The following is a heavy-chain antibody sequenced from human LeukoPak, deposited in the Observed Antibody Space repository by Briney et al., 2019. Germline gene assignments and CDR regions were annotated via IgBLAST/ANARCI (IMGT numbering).Heavy chain of an antibody. J-gene: IGHJ4*02. CDR1: GFTFSDYW. Sequence: GGSLRLSCTASGFTFSDYWMTWVRQAPGKGPEWVANIKQDGSQRYYVDSVRGRFTISRDNAKNSLFLQMNGPRAEDTAVYYFDYWGQGTLVTVSS. CDR2: IKQDGSQR. V-gene: IGHV3-7*01. CDR3: DY.